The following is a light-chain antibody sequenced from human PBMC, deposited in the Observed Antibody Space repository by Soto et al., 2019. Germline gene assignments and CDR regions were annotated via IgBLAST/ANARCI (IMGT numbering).Light chain of an antibody. CDR3: QQSFTTPK. CDR1: QSSSTY. Sequence: DIQMTQSPSSLSASVGDRVTITCRASQSSSTYLNWYQHKPGKAPKLLIYAASTLQSGVPSRFSASGSGTDFTLTISTLQPEDLATYYCQQSFTTPKFGQGTKVEIK. CDR2: AAS. V-gene: IGKV1-39*01. J-gene: IGKJ1*01.